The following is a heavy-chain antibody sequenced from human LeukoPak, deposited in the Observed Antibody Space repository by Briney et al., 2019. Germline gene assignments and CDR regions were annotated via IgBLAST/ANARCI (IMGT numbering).Heavy chain of an antibody. Sequence: GGSLRLSCAASGFTFSDYYMTWIRQAPGKGLEWVSYIRSGGTTIYYADSVKGRFTISRDNAKNSLYLQMNSLRAEDTAVYFCASIPAWLGAFGYFDVWGRGTLVTVSS. CDR3: ASIPAWLGAFGYFDV. CDR2: IRSGGTTI. D-gene: IGHD3-10*01. J-gene: IGHJ2*01. V-gene: IGHV3-11*01. CDR1: GFTFSDYY.